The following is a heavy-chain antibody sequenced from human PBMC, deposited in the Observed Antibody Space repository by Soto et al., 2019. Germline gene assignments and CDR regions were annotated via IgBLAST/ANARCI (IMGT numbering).Heavy chain of an antibody. CDR1: GFTFSINW. D-gene: IGHD3-10*01. CDR2: INQDGSQK. Sequence: EVQLVESGGGLVQPGGSLRLSCAASGFTFSINWMSWVRQTPEKGLECVANINQDGSQKYYVDSVKGRITISSDNARNSLDLQIDSLRDEDTAVYYCATSMGRGGSDHWGLGTLVTVSS. V-gene: IGHV3-7*01. CDR3: ATSMGRGGSDH. J-gene: IGHJ4*02.